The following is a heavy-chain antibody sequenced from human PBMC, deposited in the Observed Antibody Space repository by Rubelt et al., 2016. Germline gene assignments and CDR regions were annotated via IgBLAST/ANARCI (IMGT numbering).Heavy chain of an antibody. J-gene: IGHJ4*02. V-gene: IGHV4-34*01. CDR3: ARGGHRDGYNYHFDY. D-gene: IGHD5-24*01. Sequence: QVQLQQWGAGLLKPSETLSLTCAVYGGSFSGYYWGWIRQPPGKGLEWSGEINHSGSSNYNPSLKSRVTISVDTSKNQCYLKLSSVTAADTAVYYCARGGHRDGYNYHFDYWGQGTLVTVSS. CDR2: INHSGSS. CDR1: GGSFSGYY.